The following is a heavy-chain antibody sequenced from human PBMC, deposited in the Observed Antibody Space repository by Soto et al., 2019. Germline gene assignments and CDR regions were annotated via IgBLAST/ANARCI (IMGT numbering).Heavy chain of an antibody. CDR3: ARDAFPYYRAYYYMDV. D-gene: IGHD1-26*01. V-gene: IGHV3-48*01. CDR1: GFTFGNYG. Sequence: GGSLRLSCAASGFTFGNYGMVWVRQAPGKGLEWVSYISSSSSTIYYADSVKGRFTISRDNAKNSLYLQMNSLRAEDTAVYYCARDAFPYYRAYYYMDVWGKGTTVTVSS. CDR2: ISSSSSTI. J-gene: IGHJ6*03.